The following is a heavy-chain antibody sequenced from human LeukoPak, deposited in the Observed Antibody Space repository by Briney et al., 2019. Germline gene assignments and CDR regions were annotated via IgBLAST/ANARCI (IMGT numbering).Heavy chain of an antibody. D-gene: IGHD3-3*01. CDR2: ISGYNGNT. J-gene: IGHJ5*02. Sequence: ASVKVSCKASGYTFTSYGISWVRQAPGQGLEWMGWISGYNGNTNHAQKFQGRVTMTTDTSTSTAYMELRSLRSDDTAVYYCARDPTIFGVAGTNWFDPWGQGTLVTVSS. CDR1: GYTFTSYG. CDR3: ARDPTIFGVAGTNWFDP. V-gene: IGHV1-18*01.